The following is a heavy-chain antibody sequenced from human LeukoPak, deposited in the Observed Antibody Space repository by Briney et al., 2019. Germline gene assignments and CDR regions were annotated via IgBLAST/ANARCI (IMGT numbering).Heavy chain of an antibody. Sequence: TGGSLRLSCAASGFTVSSNYMSWVRQAPGKGLEWVSVIYSGGSTYYADSVKGRFTISRDNSKNTLYLQMNSLRAEDTAVYYCARDRSDSSGYYYFDYWGQGTLVTVSS. D-gene: IGHD3-22*01. CDR3: ARDRSDSSGYYYFDY. CDR2: IYSGGST. CDR1: GFTVSSNY. V-gene: IGHV3-53*01. J-gene: IGHJ4*02.